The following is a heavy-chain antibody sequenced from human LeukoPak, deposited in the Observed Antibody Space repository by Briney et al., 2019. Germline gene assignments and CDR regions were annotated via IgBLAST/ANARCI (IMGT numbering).Heavy chain of an antibody. Sequence: GESLKISCKGSGYSFTSYWIGWVRQIPGKGLEWMGIIYPGDSDTRYSPSFQGQVTISADKSISTAYLQWSSLKASDTAMYYCARLGGSSSFYYYMDVWGKGTTVTVSS. CDR1: GYSFTSYW. CDR2: IYPGDSDT. V-gene: IGHV5-51*01. J-gene: IGHJ6*03. D-gene: IGHD6-13*01. CDR3: ARLGGSSSFYYYMDV.